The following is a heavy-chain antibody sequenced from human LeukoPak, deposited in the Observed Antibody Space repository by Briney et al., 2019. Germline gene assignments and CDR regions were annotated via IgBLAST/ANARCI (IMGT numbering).Heavy chain of an antibody. CDR2: ISWNSGSI. CDR3: AKAEGWELPYYFDY. D-gene: IGHD1-26*01. J-gene: IGHJ4*02. V-gene: IGHV3-9*01. CDR1: GFTFDDYA. Sequence: GRSLRLSCAASGFTFDDYAMHWVRHAPGKGLEWVSGISWNSGSIGYADSVKGRFTISRDNAKNSLYLQMNSLRAEDTALYYCAKAEGWELPYYFDYWGQGTLVTVSS.